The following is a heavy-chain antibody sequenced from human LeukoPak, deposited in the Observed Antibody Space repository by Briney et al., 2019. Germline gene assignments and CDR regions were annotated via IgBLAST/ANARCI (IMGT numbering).Heavy chain of an antibody. J-gene: IGHJ3*02. CDR2: IYTSGNT. D-gene: IGHD3-3*01. CDR3: ARDRVGVDNYDLWSGYYRLAFDI. Sequence: ETLSLTCTVSGGSISSYYWSWIRQPAGKGLEWIGRIYTSGNTNYNPSLKSRVTMSVDTSKTQFSLILSSVTAADTAVYYCARDRVGVDNYDLWSGYYRLAFDIWGQGTMVTVSS. V-gene: IGHV4-4*07. CDR1: GGSISSYY.